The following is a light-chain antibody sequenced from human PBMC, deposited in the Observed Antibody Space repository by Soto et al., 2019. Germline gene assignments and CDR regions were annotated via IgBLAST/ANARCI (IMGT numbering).Light chain of an antibody. CDR1: QSVSRF. V-gene: IGKV3-11*01. Sequence: EIVLTQSPATLSLSPGERATLSCRASQSVSRFFAWYQQKPGQAPRLLIYDTSNRATGIPARFSGRGSWTDFTLTISSLEPEDFAIYYCQQRSSWPLTFGQGTRVEIK. J-gene: IGKJ1*01. CDR3: QQRSSWPLT. CDR2: DTS.